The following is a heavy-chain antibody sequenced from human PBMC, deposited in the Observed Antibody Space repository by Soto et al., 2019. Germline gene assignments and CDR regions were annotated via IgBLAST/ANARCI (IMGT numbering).Heavy chain of an antibody. D-gene: IGHD3-9*01. V-gene: IGHV4-31*03. J-gene: IGHJ4*02. CDR2: IYYSGST. CDR3: ARDGDILTLTD. Sequence: LSLTCTVSGGSISSGGYYWSWIRQHPGKGLEWIGYIYYSGSTYYNPSLKSRVTISVDTSKNQFSLKLSSVTAADTAVYYRARDGDILTLTDWGQGTLVTVSS. CDR1: GGSISSGGYY.